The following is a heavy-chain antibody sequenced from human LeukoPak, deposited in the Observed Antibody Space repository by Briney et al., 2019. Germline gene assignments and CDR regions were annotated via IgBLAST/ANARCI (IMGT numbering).Heavy chain of an antibody. V-gene: IGHV3-30*03. D-gene: IGHD6-13*01. CDR1: GFTFSSYG. CDR2: ISYDGSSK. CDR3: ARDRSDSSSWYGGWFDP. J-gene: IGHJ5*02. Sequence: PGGSLRLSCAASGFTFSSYGMHWVRQAPGKGLEWVAIISYDGSSKYSADSVKGRFTISRDNSKNTLYLQMNSLRAEDTAVYYCARDRSDSSSWYGGWFDPWGQGTLVTVSS.